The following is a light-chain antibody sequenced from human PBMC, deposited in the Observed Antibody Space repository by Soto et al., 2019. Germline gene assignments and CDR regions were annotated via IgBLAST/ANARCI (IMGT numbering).Light chain of an antibody. CDR2: DAS. CDR1: QCVSGNH. V-gene: IGKV3-20*01. J-gene: IGKJ2*01. Sequence: EIGLTQSPDTLSLSPGQRGTLSCRASQCVSGNHLAWYQHKPGQAPRLLIYDASSRAIGIPDRFSGSGSETDFTLTISGLEPEDFAVYYCQYYGGTPYTFGQGTKLEIK. CDR3: QYYGGTPYT.